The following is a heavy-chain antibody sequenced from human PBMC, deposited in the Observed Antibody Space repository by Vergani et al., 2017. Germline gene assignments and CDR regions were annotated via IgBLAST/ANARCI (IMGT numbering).Heavy chain of an antibody. CDR3: ARGPGARTCDWYFDL. CDR2: IYYSGST. D-gene: IGHD3-10*01. CDR1: GGSISSGDYY. Sequence: QVQLQESGPGLVKPSQTLSLTCTVSGGSISSGDYYWSWIRQPPGKGLEWIGYIYYSGSTYYNPSLKSRVTISVDTSKNQFSLKLSSVTAADTAVYYCARGPGARTCDWYFDLWGRGTLVTVSS. J-gene: IGHJ2*01. V-gene: IGHV4-30-4*01.